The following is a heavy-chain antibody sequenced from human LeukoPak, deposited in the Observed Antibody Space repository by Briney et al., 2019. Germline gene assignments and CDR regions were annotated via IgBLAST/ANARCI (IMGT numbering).Heavy chain of an antibody. CDR1: GFTFSSYG. D-gene: IGHD3-22*01. CDR2: IWSDGSNK. Sequence: PGGSLRLSCAASGFTFSSYGMHWVRQAPGKGLEWVAGIWSDGSNKYYADSVKGRFTISRDNSKNTLYLQMNSLRAEDTAVYYCAIDENTGYYIYWGQGTLVTVSS. V-gene: IGHV3-33*01. CDR3: AIDENTGYYIY. J-gene: IGHJ4*02.